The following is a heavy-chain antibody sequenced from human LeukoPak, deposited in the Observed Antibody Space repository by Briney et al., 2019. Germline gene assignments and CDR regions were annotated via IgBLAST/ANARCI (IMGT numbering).Heavy chain of an antibody. J-gene: IGHJ4*02. CDR2: IDPSNGAT. CDR3: ARLGGYSYLLNS. D-gene: IGHD5-18*01. Sequence: ASVKVSCKAYGYTFTSYGISWVRHAPGQGLDWMGVIDPSNGATTYTQRFQGRVTLTRDTSTTIVYMELSGLTSEDTALYYCARLGGYSYLLNSWGQGTLVTVSS. V-gene: IGHV1-46*01. CDR1: GYTFTSYG.